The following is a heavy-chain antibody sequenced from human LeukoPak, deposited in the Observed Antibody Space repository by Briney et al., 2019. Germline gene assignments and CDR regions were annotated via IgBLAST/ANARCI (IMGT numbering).Heavy chain of an antibody. CDR2: IYYSGST. CDR1: DGRIICGVYS. Sequence: SQTLSLTCTVPDGRIICGVYSWSWIRQHPGKGLEWIGYIYYSGSTYYNPSLKSRVSISVDTSNNQFSLKLSSVTAADTALYYSATGHPYYDRSGYSDVFDVWGQGTMVTVSS. V-gene: IGHV4-31*03. D-gene: IGHD3-22*01. CDR3: ATGHPYYDRSGYSDVFDV. J-gene: IGHJ3*01.